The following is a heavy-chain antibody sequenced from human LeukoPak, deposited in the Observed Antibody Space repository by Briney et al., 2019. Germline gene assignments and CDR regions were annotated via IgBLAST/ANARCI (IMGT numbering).Heavy chain of an antibody. CDR1: GGSISSYY. V-gene: IGHV4-59*01. CDR2: IYYSGST. Sequence: SETLSLTCTVSGGSISSYYWSWIRQPPGKGLEWIGYIYYSGSTNYNPSLKSRVTISVDTSKNQFSQKLSSVTAADTAVYYCARDRNGGNSGAYYYYYMDVWGKGTTVTVSS. J-gene: IGHJ6*03. D-gene: IGHD4-23*01. CDR3: ARDRNGGNSGAYYYYYMDV.